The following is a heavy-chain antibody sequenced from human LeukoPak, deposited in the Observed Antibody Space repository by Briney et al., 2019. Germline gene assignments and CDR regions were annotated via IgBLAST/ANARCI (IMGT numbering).Heavy chain of an antibody. CDR2: IWYDGSNK. CDR1: GFTFSSYG. V-gene: IGHV3-33*06. J-gene: IGHJ4*02. CDR3: AKDRSQWLVWDKYYFDY. Sequence: GGSLRLSCAASGFTFSSYGMHWVRQAPGKGLEWVALIWYDGSNKYYTDSVKGRFTISRDNSKNTLYLQMNSLRAEDTAVYYCAKDRSQWLVWDKYYFDYWGQGTLVTVSS. D-gene: IGHD6-19*01.